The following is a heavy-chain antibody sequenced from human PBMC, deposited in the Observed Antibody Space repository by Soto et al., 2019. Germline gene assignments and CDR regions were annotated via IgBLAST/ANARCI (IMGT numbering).Heavy chain of an antibody. V-gene: IGHV6-1*01. CDR2: TYYRSRWYN. J-gene: IGHJ6*02. CDR3: MDV. Sequence: SQTLSLTCAISGDSVSSNSAAWNWIRLSPSRGLEWLARTYYRSRWYNDYAVSVRSRITVNPDTSKNQFSLQLTSVTTTSDYYYYGMDVWGQGTTVTVSS. CDR1: GDSVSSNSAA.